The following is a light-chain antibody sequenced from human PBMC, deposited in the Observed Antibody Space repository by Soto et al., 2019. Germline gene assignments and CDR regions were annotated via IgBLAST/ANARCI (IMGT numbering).Light chain of an antibody. CDR2: GAS. Sequence: EIVMTQSPATLSVSPGERATLSCRASQSISSNLAWYQQKPGQAPRLLIYGASSRATGIPDRFSGTPSGTDFTLTISRLDPEDFAVYYWQQYASSLTFGGGTKVDIK. J-gene: IGKJ4*01. CDR1: QSISSN. CDR3: QQYASSLT. V-gene: IGKV3-20*01.